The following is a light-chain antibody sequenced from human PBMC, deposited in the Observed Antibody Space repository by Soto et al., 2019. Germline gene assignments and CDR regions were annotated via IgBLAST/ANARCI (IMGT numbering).Light chain of an antibody. CDR3: QQSGSSPPT. Sequence: EVVLTQSPGTLSLSPGERATLSCRASQSVSSSYLAWYQQKPGQAPRLLIYAASSRATDIPDRFSGSGSGTDFTLTISRLEPEDFAVYYCQQSGSSPPTFGQGTKVEIK. CDR2: AAS. J-gene: IGKJ1*01. CDR1: QSVSSSY. V-gene: IGKV3-20*01.